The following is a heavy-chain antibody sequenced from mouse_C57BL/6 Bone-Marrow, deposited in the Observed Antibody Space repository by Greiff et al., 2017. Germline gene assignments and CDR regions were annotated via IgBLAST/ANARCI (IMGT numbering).Heavy chain of an antibody. V-gene: IGHV1-63*01. D-gene: IGHD2-3*01. Sequence: VKLQESGAELVRPGTSVKMSCKASGYTFTNYWIGWAKQRPGHGLEWIGDIYPGGGYTNYNEKFKGKATLTADKSSSTAYMQFSSLTSEDSAIYYCAREGGDGYFQFAYGGQGTLVTVSA. CDR3: AREGGDGYFQFAY. J-gene: IGHJ3*01. CDR1: GYTFTNYW. CDR2: IYPGGGYT.